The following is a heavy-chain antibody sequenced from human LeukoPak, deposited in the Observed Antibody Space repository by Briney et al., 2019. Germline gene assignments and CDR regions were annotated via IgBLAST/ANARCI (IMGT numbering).Heavy chain of an antibody. Sequence: ASVKVSCKASGYTFTGYYMHWVRQAPGQGLEWMGWINPNSGGTNYAQKFQGRVTMTRDTSISTAYMELSRLRSDDTAVYYCARAGGASGGYYYDSSGYYWFDPWGQGTLVTVSS. CDR1: GYTFTGYY. V-gene: IGHV1-2*02. CDR2: INPNSGGT. J-gene: IGHJ5*02. CDR3: ARAGGASGGYYYDSSGYYWFDP. D-gene: IGHD3-22*01.